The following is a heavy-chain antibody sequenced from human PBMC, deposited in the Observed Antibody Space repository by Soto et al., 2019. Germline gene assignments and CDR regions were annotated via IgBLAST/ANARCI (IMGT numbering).Heavy chain of an antibody. V-gene: IGHV3-23*01. CDR3: AKGTTVYLGQGDYYYMDV. CDR1: GFTFNSCA. J-gene: IGHJ6*03. CDR2: ISGSGGTT. D-gene: IGHD1-7*01. Sequence: GGSLRLSCAASGFTFNSCAMSWVRQAPGKGLEWVSAISGSGGTTYYADSVKGRFTISRDNSKNTLYLQMNSLRAEDTAVYYCAKGTTVYLGQGDYYYMDVWGKGTTVTVSS.